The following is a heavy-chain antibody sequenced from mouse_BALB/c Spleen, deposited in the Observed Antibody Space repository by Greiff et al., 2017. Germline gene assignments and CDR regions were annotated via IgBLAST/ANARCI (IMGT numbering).Heavy chain of an antibody. Sequence: VKLVESGPGLVAPSQSLSITCTVSGFSLTGYGVNWVRQPPGKGLEWLGMIWGDGSTDYNSALKSRLSISKDNSKSQVFLKMNSLQTDDTARYYCARGAYYYGSSLAYWGQGTLVTVSA. J-gene: IGHJ3*01. CDR3: ARGAYYYGSSLAY. CDR1: GFSLTGYG. CDR2: IWGDGST. V-gene: IGHV2-6-7*01. D-gene: IGHD1-1*01.